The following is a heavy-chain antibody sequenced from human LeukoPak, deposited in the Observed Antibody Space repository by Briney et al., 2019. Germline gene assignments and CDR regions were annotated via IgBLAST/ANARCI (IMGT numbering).Heavy chain of an antibody. Sequence: GGSLRLSCAASGFTFSDYYMSWIRQAPGKGLEWVSYISSSGSTIYYADSVKGRFTISRDNAKNSLYLQMNSLRAEDTAVYYCARFKTVYAIYYYYGMDVWGQGTTVTVSS. CDR3: ARFKTVYAIYYYYGMDV. D-gene: IGHD2-8*01. CDR1: GFTFSDYY. CDR2: ISSSGSTI. J-gene: IGHJ6*02. V-gene: IGHV3-11*01.